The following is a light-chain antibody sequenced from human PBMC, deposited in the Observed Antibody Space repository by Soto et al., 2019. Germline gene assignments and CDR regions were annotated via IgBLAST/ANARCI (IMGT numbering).Light chain of an antibody. CDR3: QQYGNSPPT. V-gene: IGKV3-20*01. Sequence: EIVLTQSPGTLSLSPGERATLSCRASQSVSSTYLAWYQQRPGQAPRLLIYGASTRATGIPAKFSGSGSGTEFTLTISSLQSEDFAVYYCQQYGNSPPTFGQGTKVDIK. J-gene: IGKJ1*01. CDR1: QSVSSTY. CDR2: GAS.